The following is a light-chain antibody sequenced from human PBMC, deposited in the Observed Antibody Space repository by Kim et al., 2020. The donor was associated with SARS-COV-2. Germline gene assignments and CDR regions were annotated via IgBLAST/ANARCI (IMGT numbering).Light chain of an antibody. Sequence: QSALTQPRSVFGSPGQSVTISCTGTSSDVGVYNFVSWYQQRPGKAPNLMIYDVSKRPSGVPDRFSASKSGNTATLTISGLQAEDEADYYCCSYAGSYTYVFGTGTKVTVL. V-gene: IGLV2-11*01. CDR3: CSYAGSYTYV. CDR2: DVS. CDR1: SSDVGVYNF. J-gene: IGLJ1*01.